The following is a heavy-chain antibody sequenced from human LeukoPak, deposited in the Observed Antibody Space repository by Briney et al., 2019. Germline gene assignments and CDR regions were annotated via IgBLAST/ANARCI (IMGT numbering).Heavy chain of an antibody. J-gene: IGHJ4*02. CDR3: AKVNVKRIMITFGGVIVNY. CDR2: ISGSGGST. V-gene: IGHV3-23*01. CDR1: GFTFSSYA. Sequence: GGSLRLSCAASGFTFSSYAMSWVRQAPGKGLEWVSAISGSGGSTYYADSVKGRFTISRDNSKNTLYLQMNSLRAEDTAVYYCAKVNVKRIMITFGGVIVNYWGQGTLVTASS. D-gene: IGHD3-16*02.